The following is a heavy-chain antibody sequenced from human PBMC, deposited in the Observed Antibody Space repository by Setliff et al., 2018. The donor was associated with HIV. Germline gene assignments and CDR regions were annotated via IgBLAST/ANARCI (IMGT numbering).Heavy chain of an antibody. D-gene: IGHD6-25*01. CDR1: GGSFSNYY. CDR3: ARHQRLPGLQPPYWYFDL. J-gene: IGHJ2*01. CDR2: INHRGST. V-gene: IGHV4-34*01. Sequence: TSETLSLTCAVYGGSFSNYYWSWIRQPPGKGLEWIGEINHRGSTNYNPSLKSRVSISVDTSKNQFSLKLSPVTAADTAVYYCARHQRLPGLQPPYWYFDLWGRGTLVTVS.